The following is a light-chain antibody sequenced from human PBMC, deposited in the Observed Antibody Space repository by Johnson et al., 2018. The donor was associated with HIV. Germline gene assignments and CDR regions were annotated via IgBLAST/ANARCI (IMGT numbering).Light chain of an antibody. CDR1: SSNIGNNY. J-gene: IGLJ1*01. CDR3: GTGDSSLSAAPHV. CDR2: ENN. V-gene: IGLV1-51*02. Sequence: QPVLTQPPSVSAAPGQKVTISCSGSSSNIGNNYVSWYQQLPGTAPKLLIYENNKRPSGIPDRFSGSKSGTSATLGITGLQTGDEADYYCGTGDSSLSAAPHVFGTGTKVTVL.